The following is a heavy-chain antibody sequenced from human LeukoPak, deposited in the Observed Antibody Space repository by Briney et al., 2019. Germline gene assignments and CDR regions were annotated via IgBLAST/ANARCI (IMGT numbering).Heavy chain of an antibody. CDR2: INHSGST. Sequence: SETLSLTCAVYGGSFSGYYWSWIRQPPGKGLEWIGEINHSGSTNYNPSLKSRVTISVDTSKNQFSLKLSSVTAADTAVYYCAIDKTYYYDSSGYYPLLYWGQGTLVTVSS. CDR1: GGSFSGYY. D-gene: IGHD3-22*01. J-gene: IGHJ4*02. CDR3: AIDKTYYYDSSGYYPLLY. V-gene: IGHV4-34*01.